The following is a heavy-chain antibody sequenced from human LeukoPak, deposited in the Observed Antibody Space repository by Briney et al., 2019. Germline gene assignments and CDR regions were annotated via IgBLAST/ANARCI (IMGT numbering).Heavy chain of an antibody. CDR3: ARDDKWLQLAFDI. V-gene: IGHV4-59*01. CDR1: GGSISSYY. Sequence: SETLSLTCTVSGGSISSYYWSWIPQPPGKGLEWIGYIYYSGSTNYNPSLKSRVTISVDTSKNQFSLKLSSVTAADTAVYYCARDDKWLQLAFDIWGQGTMVTVSS. D-gene: IGHD5-24*01. CDR2: IYYSGST. J-gene: IGHJ3*02.